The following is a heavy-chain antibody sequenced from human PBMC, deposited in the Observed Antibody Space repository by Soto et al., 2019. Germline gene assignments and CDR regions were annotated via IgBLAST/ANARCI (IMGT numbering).Heavy chain of an antibody. V-gene: IGHV3-23*01. CDR1: GFTFSNYD. CDR2: ISGSGGTT. Sequence: GGSLRLSCAASGFTFSNYDMHWVRQVTGKGLEWVSAISGSGGTTYYADSVKGRFTISRDNSKNTLYLQMNSLRAEDTAVYYCAKEDKSPEYWGQGTLVTVSS. CDR3: AKEDKSPEY. J-gene: IGHJ4*02.